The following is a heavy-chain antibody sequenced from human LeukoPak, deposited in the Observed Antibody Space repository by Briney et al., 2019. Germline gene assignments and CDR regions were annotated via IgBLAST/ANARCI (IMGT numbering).Heavy chain of an antibody. CDR3: ASAADYDILTGSLV. CDR1: GFTFSSYS. D-gene: IGHD3-9*01. Sequence: GGSLRLSCAASGFTFSSYSMNWVRQAPGKGLEWVSYISSSSSTIYYADSVKGRFTISRDNAKNSLYLQMNSLRAEDTAVYYCASAADYDILTGSLVWGQGTLVTVSS. V-gene: IGHV3-48*01. J-gene: IGHJ4*02. CDR2: ISSSSSTI.